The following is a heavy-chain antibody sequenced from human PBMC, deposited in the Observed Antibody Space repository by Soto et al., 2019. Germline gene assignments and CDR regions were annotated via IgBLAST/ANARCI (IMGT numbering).Heavy chain of an antibody. CDR1: GYSFTDYH. V-gene: IGHV1-2*04. J-gene: IGHJ6*02. CDR2: INPKSGGT. Sequence: VKVSCKASGYSFTDYHIHWVRQAPGQGLEWLGRINPKSGGTSTAQKFQGWVTMTTDTSISTASMELTRLTSDDTAIYYCARGDSTDCSNGVCSFFYNHDMDVWGQGTTVTVS. CDR3: ARGDSTDCSNGVCSFFYNHDMDV. D-gene: IGHD2-8*01.